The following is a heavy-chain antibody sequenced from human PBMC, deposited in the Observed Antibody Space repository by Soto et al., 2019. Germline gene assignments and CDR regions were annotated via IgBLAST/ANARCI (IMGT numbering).Heavy chain of an antibody. CDR3: ARDYWNSGIGRFDY. CDR2: ISHDGSNQ. V-gene: IGHV3-30-3*01. D-gene: IGHD1-7*01. CDR1: GFSFSSYA. J-gene: IGHJ4*02. Sequence: QVQLVESGGGVVQPGRSLRLSCAASGFSFSSYAMHWVRQAPGKGLEWVAIISHDGSNQYYVDSVKGRFTISRDNPKNPLYLQMNSLRAEDTAVYYCARDYWNSGIGRFDYWGQGTLVTVSS.